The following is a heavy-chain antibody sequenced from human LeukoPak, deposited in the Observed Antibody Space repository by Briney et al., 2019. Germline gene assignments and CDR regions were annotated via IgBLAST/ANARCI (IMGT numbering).Heavy chain of an antibody. J-gene: IGHJ6*02. CDR3: ARDEGGNPSYYYYGMDV. Sequence: GGSLRLSCVASGFTFSSYAVHWVRQAPGKGLEWVAVISDDGTNKYYADSVKGRFTISRDNAKNSLYLQMNSLRAEDTAVYYCARDEGGNPSYYYYGMDVWGQGTTVTVSS. V-gene: IGHV3-30-3*01. CDR1: GFTFSSYA. CDR2: ISDDGTNK. D-gene: IGHD4-23*01.